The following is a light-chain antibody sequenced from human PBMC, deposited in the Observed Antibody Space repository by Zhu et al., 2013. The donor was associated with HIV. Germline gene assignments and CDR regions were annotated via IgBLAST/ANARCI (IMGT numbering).Light chain of an antibody. CDR1: QDINNY. J-gene: IGKJ1*01. CDR3: QQTYNSPWT. V-gene: IGKV1-33*01. CDR2: DAS. Sequence: DIQMTQSPSSLSASVGDRVTITCQASQDINNYLNWYHQKPGKAPNLLIYDASNLETGVPSRFSGSGSGTVFTLSISSLQAEDFATYYCQQTYNSPWTFGQGTNVEVK.